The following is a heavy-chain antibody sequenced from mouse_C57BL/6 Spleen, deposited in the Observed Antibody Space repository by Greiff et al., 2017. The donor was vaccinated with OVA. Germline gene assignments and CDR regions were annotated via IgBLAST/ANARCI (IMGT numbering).Heavy chain of an antibody. J-gene: IGHJ4*01. Sequence: VQLQQSGAELVKPGASVKISCKASGYAFSSYWMNWVKQRPGKGLEWIGQIYPGDGDTNYNGKFKGKATLTADKSSSTADMQLSSLTSEDSAVYFCARGRFGTHAMDYWGQGTSVTVSS. CDR3: ARGRFGTHAMDY. D-gene: IGHD2-14*01. CDR2: IYPGDGDT. CDR1: GYAFSSYW. V-gene: IGHV1-80*01.